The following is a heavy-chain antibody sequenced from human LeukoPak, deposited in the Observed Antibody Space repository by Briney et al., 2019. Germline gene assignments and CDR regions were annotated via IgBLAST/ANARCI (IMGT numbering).Heavy chain of an antibody. CDR2: INQSGNT. Sequence: SETLSLTCAVYSGSFSGCYWSWIRQPPGKGLEWIGEINQSGNTNYNPSLKSRVTISVDTSKNQFSLKLSSVTAADTAVYYCARGEWEVRFDPWGQGTLVTVSS. D-gene: IGHD1-26*01. V-gene: IGHV4-34*01. J-gene: IGHJ5*02. CDR1: SGSFSGCY. CDR3: ARGEWEVRFDP.